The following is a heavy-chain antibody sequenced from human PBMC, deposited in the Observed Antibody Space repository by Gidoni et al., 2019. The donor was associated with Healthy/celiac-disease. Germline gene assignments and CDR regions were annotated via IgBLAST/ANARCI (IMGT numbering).Heavy chain of an antibody. D-gene: IGHD2-2*01. CDR2: IKEDGSEN. Sequence: EVQLVESGGGLVQPGGSLRLSCAASRFMFSSYWMSWVRQAPGKGLEWVANIKEDGSENNYVDSVKGRFTISRDNAKNSLYLQMNSLRAEDTAVYYCAVAVVGPSEGWFDPWGQGILVTVSS. CDR3: AVAVVGPSEGWFDP. CDR1: RFMFSSYW. J-gene: IGHJ5*02. V-gene: IGHV3-7*02.